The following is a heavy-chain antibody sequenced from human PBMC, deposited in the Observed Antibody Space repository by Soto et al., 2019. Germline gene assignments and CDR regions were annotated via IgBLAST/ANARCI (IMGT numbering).Heavy chain of an antibody. Sequence: ASVKVSCKASGGTFSSYAISWVRQAPGQGLEWMGGIIPIFGTANYAQKFQGRVTITADESTSTAYMELSSLRSEDTAVYYCARDEEVAVLYYYGMDVWGQGTTVTVSS. CDR3: ARDEEVAVLYYYGMDV. J-gene: IGHJ6*02. V-gene: IGHV1-69*13. CDR1: GGTFSSYA. D-gene: IGHD6-19*01. CDR2: IIPIFGTA.